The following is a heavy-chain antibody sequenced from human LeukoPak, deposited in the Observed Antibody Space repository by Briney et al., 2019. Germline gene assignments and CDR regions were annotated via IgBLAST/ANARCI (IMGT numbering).Heavy chain of an antibody. CDR2: ISSSGSYM. V-gene: IGHV3-21*01. J-gene: IGHJ4*02. D-gene: IGHD6-19*01. Sequence: NPGGSLRLSCAASGFTFSSYAMTWVRRAPGKGLEWVSSISSSGSYMYYADSVKGRFTISRDNAKNSLYLQMNSLRAEDTAVYYCARGYSSGWYDLHFDYWGQGTLVTVSS. CDR3: ARGYSSGWYDLHFDY. CDR1: GFTFSSYA.